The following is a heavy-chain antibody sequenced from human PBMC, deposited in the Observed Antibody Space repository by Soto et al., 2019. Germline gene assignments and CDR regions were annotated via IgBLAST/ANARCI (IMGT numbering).Heavy chain of an antibody. CDR1: GGSFSGYY. D-gene: IGHD2-15*01. J-gene: IGHJ4*02. Sequence: PSETLSLTCAVYGGSFSGYYWSWIRQPPGKGLEWIGEINHSGSTNHNPSLKSRVTISVDTSKNQFSLKLSSVTAADTAVYYCARGPFRGGNVGYWGQGTLVTVSS. CDR3: ARGPFRGGNVGY. CDR2: INHSGST. V-gene: IGHV4-34*01.